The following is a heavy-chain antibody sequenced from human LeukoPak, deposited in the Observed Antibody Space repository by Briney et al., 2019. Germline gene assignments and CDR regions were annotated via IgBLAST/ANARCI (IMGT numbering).Heavy chain of an antibody. CDR1: GYTFTGYY. D-gene: IGHD3-3*01. V-gene: IGHV1-2*02. J-gene: IGHJ4*02. CDR2: INPNSGGT. CDR3: ARDENTIFGVVIPY. Sequence: GASVKVSCKASGYTFTGYYMHWVRQAPGQGLEWMGWINPNSGGTNYAQKFQGRVTMTRDTSISTAYMELSRLRSDDTAVYYCARDENTIFGVVIPYWGQGTLVTVSS.